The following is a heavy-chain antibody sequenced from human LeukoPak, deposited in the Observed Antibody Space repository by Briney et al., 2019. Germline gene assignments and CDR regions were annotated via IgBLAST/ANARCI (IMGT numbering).Heavy chain of an antibody. D-gene: IGHD3-22*01. Sequence: ASVKVSCKASGYTCTSYGISRVRQATGQGLEWMGWISAYNGNTNYAQKLQGRVTMTTDTSTSTAYMELRSLRSDDTAVYYCARGATYYYDSSGYYFDYWGQGTLVTVSS. CDR2: ISAYNGNT. CDR3: ARGATYYYDSSGYYFDY. CDR1: GYTCTSYG. J-gene: IGHJ4*02. V-gene: IGHV1-18*01.